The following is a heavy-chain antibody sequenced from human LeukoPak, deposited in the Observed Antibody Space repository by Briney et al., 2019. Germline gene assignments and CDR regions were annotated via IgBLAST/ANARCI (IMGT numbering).Heavy chain of an antibody. CDR2: IYYSGST. CDR3: ARGGYGSGSYYDS. CDR1: GGSISSYY. D-gene: IGHD3-10*01. Sequence: PSETLSLTCTVSGGSISSYYWSWIRQPPGKGLEWIGYIYYSGSTNYNPSLKSRVTMSVDTSKNQFSLKLSSVTAADTAVYYCARGGYGSGSYYDSWGQGTLVTVSS. J-gene: IGHJ4*02. V-gene: IGHV4-59*12.